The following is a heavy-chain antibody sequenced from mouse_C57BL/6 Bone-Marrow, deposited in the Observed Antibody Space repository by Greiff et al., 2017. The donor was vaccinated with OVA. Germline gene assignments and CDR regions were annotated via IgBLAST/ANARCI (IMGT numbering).Heavy chain of an antibody. J-gene: IGHJ3*01. Sequence: EVQVVESGGGLVKPGGSLKLSCAASGFTFSSYAMSWVRQTPEKRLEWVATISDGGSYTYYPDNVKGRFTISRDNAKNNLYLQMSHLKSEDTAMYYCANSYYSNSLAYWGQGTLVTVSA. CDR1: GFTFSSYA. CDR2: ISDGGSYT. D-gene: IGHD2-5*01. CDR3: ANSYYSNSLAY. V-gene: IGHV5-4*01.